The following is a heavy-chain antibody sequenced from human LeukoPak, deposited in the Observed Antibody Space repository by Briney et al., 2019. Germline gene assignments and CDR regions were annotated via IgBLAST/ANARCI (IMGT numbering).Heavy chain of an antibody. D-gene: IGHD2-2*01. CDR3: ARANALYCSSTSCLFDY. CDR1: GYTFTGYY. J-gene: IGHJ4*02. V-gene: IGHV1-2*02. CDR2: INPNSGGT. Sequence: GASVKVFCKASGYTFTGYYMHWGRQAPGQGLEWMAWINPNSGGTYYAQNFHDRITMTRDTSISTAYMELSRLRSDDTAIYYCARANALYCSSTSCLFDYWGQGTLVTVSS.